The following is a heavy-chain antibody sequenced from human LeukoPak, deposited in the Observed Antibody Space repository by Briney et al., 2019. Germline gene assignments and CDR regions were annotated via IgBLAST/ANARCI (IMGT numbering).Heavy chain of an antibody. J-gene: IGHJ3*02. Sequence: PGGSLRLSCAASGFTFDNYAMNWVRQAPGKGLEWVSYIRGGGGVTRYSDSVKDRFTISRDNSKNTLYLQMNSLRAEDPAIYYCAKCSASYYNDAFDIWGRGTMVTVSS. CDR3: AKCSASYYNDAFDI. CDR1: GFTFDNYA. V-gene: IGHV3-23*01. CDR2: IRGGGGVT. D-gene: IGHD3-10*01.